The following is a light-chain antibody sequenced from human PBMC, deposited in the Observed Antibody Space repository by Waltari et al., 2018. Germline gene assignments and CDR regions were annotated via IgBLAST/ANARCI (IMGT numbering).Light chain of an antibody. Sequence: EIVLTQSPGTLSLSPGERVTLSCRASQYIKGSWTTWYHQKPGQAPRLLIYGASSRAPGVPDRFSGSGSVTDFTLTISRLEPEDSAVYYCQQYDGSVVTFGGGTKVEIK. J-gene: IGKJ4*01. CDR1: QYIKGSW. CDR3: QQYDGSVVT. CDR2: GAS. V-gene: IGKV3-20*01.